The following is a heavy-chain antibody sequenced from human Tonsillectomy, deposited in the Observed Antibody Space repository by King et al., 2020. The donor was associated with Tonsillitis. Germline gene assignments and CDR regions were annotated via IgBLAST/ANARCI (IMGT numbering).Heavy chain of an antibody. J-gene: IGHJ4*02. CDR3: AREANYYDSSGLDY. CDR1: GFTFNTYS. D-gene: IGHD3-22*01. Sequence: VQLVESGGGVVQPGRSLRLSCAASGFTFNTYSIHWVRQAPGKGLEWVAVISQGGNNKYYADSVRGRFTISRDSSKKTLYLQMNSLRAEDTAVYYCAREANYYDSSGLDYWGQGTLVTVSS. CDR2: ISQGGNNK. V-gene: IGHV3-30*04.